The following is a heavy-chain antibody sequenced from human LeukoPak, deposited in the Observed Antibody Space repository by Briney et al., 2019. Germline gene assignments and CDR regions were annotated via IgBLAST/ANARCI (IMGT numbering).Heavy chain of an antibody. CDR2: MNPNSGNT. D-gene: IGHD6-13*01. CDR3: ARGPRIATAGKASEIDY. V-gene: IGHV1-8*01. CDR1: GYTFTSYD. Sequence: ASVKVSCKASGYTFTSYDINWVRQATGQGLEWMGWMNPNSGNTGYAQKFQGRVTMTRNTSISTAYMELSSLRSEDTAVYYCARGPRIATAGKASEIDYWGQGTLVTVSS. J-gene: IGHJ4*02.